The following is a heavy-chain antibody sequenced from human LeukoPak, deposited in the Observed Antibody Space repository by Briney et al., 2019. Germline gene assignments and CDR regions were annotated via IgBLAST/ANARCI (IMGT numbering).Heavy chain of an antibody. CDR3: AAEEGYCSSTSCYRTLDY. CDR1: GFTFSSYA. CDR2: ISGSGGST. D-gene: IGHD2-2*02. Sequence: GGSLRLSCAASGFTFSSYAMSWVRQAPGKGLEWVSAISGSGGSTYYADSVKGRFTISRDNSKNTLYLQMNSLRAEDTAVYYCAAEEGYCSSTSCYRTLDYWGQGTLVTVSS. V-gene: IGHV3-23*01. J-gene: IGHJ4*02.